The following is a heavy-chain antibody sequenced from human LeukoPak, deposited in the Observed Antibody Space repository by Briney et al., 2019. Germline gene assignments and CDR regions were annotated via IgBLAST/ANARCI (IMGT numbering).Heavy chain of an antibody. CDR2: IRGSGGGT. CDR1: GFTFINYA. D-gene: IGHD4/OR15-4a*01. CDR3: AKDAGLGARPVDH. Sequence: AGGSLRLSCEAFGFTFINYAMSWVRQAPGKGLEWVSAIRGSGGGTYYTDSVKGRFTISRDNSKNTLYLQMNSLRADDTAVYFCAKDAGLGARPVDHWGRGSLVTVSS. V-gene: IGHV3-23*01. J-gene: IGHJ4*02.